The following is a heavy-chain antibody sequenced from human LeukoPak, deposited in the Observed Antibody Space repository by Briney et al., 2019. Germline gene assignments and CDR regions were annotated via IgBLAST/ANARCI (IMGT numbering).Heavy chain of an antibody. Sequence: SETLSLTCTVSGGSISGGSYYRSWIRQPAWKGLEWIGRIYTSGSTIYNPSLESRVTISADTSKNQFSLKLNSVTAADTAVYYCARDEPAATFDCWGQGTLVTVSS. V-gene: IGHV4-61*02. J-gene: IGHJ4*02. CDR1: GGSISGGSYY. CDR3: ARDEPAATFDC. D-gene: IGHD2-2*01. CDR2: IYTSGST.